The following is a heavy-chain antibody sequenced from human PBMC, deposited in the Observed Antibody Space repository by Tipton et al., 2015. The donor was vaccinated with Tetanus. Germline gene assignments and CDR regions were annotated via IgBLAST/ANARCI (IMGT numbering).Heavy chain of an antibody. CDR2: IYSSGST. J-gene: IGHJ4*02. D-gene: IGHD4-17*01. CDR1: GFPFHSYH. V-gene: IGHV4-59*01. Sequence: LRLSCATSGFPFHSYHMAWIRQPPGKRLEWIGYIYSSGSTTYNPSLRSRVAILLHTSRNQFSLRLASVTAADTAVYYCARDNGDYGYYFDYWSQGTLVTVSS. CDR3: ARDNGDYGYYFDY.